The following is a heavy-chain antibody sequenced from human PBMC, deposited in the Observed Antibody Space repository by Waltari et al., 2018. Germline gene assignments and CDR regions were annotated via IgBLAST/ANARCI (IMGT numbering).Heavy chain of an antibody. V-gene: IGHV4-4*02. CDR1: GGSIRSSNW. CDR3: ARVKGVWIAARPDRAFDI. Sequence: QVQLQESGPGLVKPSGTLSLTCAVSGGSIRSSNWWSWVRQPPGKGLEWIGEIYHSGTTNYSPSLKSRVTISVDKSKNQFSRKLSSVTAADTAVYYCARVKGVWIAARPDRAFDIWGQGTMVTVSS. D-gene: IGHD6-6*01. CDR2: IYHSGTT. J-gene: IGHJ3*02.